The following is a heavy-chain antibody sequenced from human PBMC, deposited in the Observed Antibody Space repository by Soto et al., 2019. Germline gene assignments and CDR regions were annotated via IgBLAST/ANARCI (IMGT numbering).Heavy chain of an antibody. CDR2: ISSDATNK. Sequence: QVQLVESGGGVVQPGRSLRLSCAASGFTFRDYAMHWVRQAPGKGLEWVTLISSDATNKYLADSVKGRVTIYRDKSKNKMYLQMNCLRVEGKGLYYCTRQGIAARKYYSTYLDVWGQGTTVIV. CDR1: GFTFRDYA. D-gene: IGHD6-6*01. J-gene: IGHJ6*02. CDR3: TRQGIAARKYYSTYLDV. V-gene: IGHV3-30-3*01.